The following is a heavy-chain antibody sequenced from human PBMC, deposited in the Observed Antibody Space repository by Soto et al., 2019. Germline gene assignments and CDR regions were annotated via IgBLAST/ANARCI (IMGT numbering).Heavy chain of an antibody. CDR2: INPSGGST. CDR3: ARDSASGTLHY. J-gene: IGHJ4*02. Sequence: ASVKVSCKASGYTFTSYYMHWVRQAPGRGLEWMGIINPSGGSTSYAQKFQGRVTMTRDTSTSTVYMELSSLRSEDTAVYYCARDSASGTLHYWGQGTLVTVSS. CDR1: GYTFTSYY. V-gene: IGHV1-46*01. D-gene: IGHD5-12*01.